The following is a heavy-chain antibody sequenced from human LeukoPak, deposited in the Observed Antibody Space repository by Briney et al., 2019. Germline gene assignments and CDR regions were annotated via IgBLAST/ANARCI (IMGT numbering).Heavy chain of an antibody. J-gene: IGHJ6*03. Sequence: GGSLRLSCAASGFTFSSYAMSWVRQAPGKGLERVSAISGSGGSTYYADSVKGRFTISRDNSKNTLYLQMNSLRAEDTAVYYCAKDTPQRSARGYYYYMDAWGKGTTVTVSS. CDR3: AKDTPQRSARGYYYYMDA. V-gene: IGHV3-23*01. CDR1: GFTFSSYA. CDR2: ISGSGGST. D-gene: IGHD6-25*01.